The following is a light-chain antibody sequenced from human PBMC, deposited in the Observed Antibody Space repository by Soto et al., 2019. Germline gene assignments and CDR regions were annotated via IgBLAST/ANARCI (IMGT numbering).Light chain of an antibody. Sequence: DIQMTQSPSSVSASVGDRVTITCRASERINTYLAWYQQQPGKAPKLLIYAASSLQSGVPSRFSGSGSGTEFTLTISNLQPADFATYYCQQANSPPLTFGGGTKVEIK. CDR1: ERINTY. CDR3: QQANSPPLT. CDR2: AAS. V-gene: IGKV1-12*01. J-gene: IGKJ4*01.